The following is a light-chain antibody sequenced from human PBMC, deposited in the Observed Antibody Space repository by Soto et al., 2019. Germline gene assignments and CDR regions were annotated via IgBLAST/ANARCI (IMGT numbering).Light chain of an antibody. CDR3: QQRSNWPTIT. J-gene: IGKJ5*01. CDR2: GAS. V-gene: IGKV3-15*01. CDR1: QSVNSN. Sequence: IVMTQSPGTLSVSPGERVILSCRASQSVNSNLAWYQPKPCQTPRLLISGASTRATGIPVRFSGSGSGTEFTLTISSLQSEDFAVYYCQQRSNWPTITFGQGTRLEIK.